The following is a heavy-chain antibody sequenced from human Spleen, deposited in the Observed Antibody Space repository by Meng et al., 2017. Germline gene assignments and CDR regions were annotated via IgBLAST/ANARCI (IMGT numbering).Heavy chain of an antibody. CDR2: INSSRSTI. J-gene: IGHJ4*02. V-gene: IGHV3-48*03. CDR1: GFTFSSYE. CDR3: ARAVAGRVDY. D-gene: IGHD6-13*01. Sequence: GESLKISCAASGFTFSSYEMNWVRQAPGKGLEWVSYINSSRSTIYYADSVKGRFTISRDTSKNTVYLQMSSLRAEDTAMYYCARAVAGRVDYWGQGTLVTVSS.